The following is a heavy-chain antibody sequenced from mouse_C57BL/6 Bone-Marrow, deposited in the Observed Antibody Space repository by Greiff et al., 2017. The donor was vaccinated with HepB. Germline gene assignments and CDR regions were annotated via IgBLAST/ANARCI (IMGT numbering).Heavy chain of an antibody. CDR2: ISYSGST. CDR1: GYSITSDY. V-gene: IGHV3-8*01. CDR3: ARVYYYGSSYLYWYFDV. D-gene: IGHD1-1*01. Sequence: EVKLEESGPGLAKPSQTLSLTCSVTGYSITSDYWNWIRKFPGNKLEYMGYISYSGSTYYNPSLKSRISITRDTSKNQYYLQLNSVTTEDTATYYGARVYYYGSSYLYWYFDVWGTGTTVTVSS. J-gene: IGHJ1*03.